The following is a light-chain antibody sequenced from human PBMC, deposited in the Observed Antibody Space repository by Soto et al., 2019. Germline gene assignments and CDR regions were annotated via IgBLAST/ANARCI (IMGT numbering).Light chain of an antibody. Sequence: QSALTQPASVSGSPGQSIAISCTGISSGIGTFNLVSWYQQHPGRAPKLIIYEVNKRPSGISSRFSASKSGNTASLTISGLQADDEADYYCYSFAGFNTQFGGGTKLTVL. CDR3: YSFAGFNTQ. J-gene: IGLJ2*01. CDR1: SSGIGTFNL. CDR2: EVN. V-gene: IGLV2-23*02.